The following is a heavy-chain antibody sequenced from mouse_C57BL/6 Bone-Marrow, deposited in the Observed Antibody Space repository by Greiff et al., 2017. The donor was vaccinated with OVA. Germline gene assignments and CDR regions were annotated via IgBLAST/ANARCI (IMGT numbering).Heavy chain of an antibody. CDR3: TTRWLLRGY. V-gene: IGHV14-4*01. D-gene: IGHD2-3*01. Sequence: VQLKQSGAELVRPGASVKLSCTASGFNIKDDYMHWVKQRPEQGLEWIGWIDPENGDTEYASKFQGKATITADTSSNTAYLQLSSLTSEDTAVYYCTTRWLLRGYWGQGTTLTVSS. CDR2: IDPENGDT. J-gene: IGHJ2*01. CDR1: GFNIKDDY.